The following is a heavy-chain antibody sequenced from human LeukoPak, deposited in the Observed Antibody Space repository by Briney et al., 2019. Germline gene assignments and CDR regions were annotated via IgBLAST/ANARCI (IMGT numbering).Heavy chain of an antibody. Sequence: ASVKVSCKASGYTFASYGISWVRQAPGQGLEWVGWIGAYNGNTKYTQTLQGRVTMTTDISTSTAYLELRNLRSDDTAVYYCARDWYYDSLRGAFDIWGQGTMVTASS. V-gene: IGHV1-18*01. CDR1: GYTFASYG. J-gene: IGHJ3*02. D-gene: IGHD3-22*01. CDR2: IGAYNGNT. CDR3: ARDWYYDSLRGAFDI.